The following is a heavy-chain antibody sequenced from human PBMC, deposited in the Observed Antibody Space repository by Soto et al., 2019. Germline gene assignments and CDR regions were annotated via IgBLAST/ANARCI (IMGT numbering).Heavy chain of an antibody. J-gene: IGHJ5*02. D-gene: IGHD3-9*01. V-gene: IGHV3-7*04. CDR1: GFTLSNFW. Sequence: GGSLRLSCAASGFTLSNFWMSWVRQVAEKGLEWVANIKQDGSEKYYVDSVTGRFTISRDNAKNSLFLQMNSLRVEDTAVYYCARVYDILTSAWLDPWGQGTLVTVSS. CDR3: ARVYDILTSAWLDP. CDR2: IKQDGSEK.